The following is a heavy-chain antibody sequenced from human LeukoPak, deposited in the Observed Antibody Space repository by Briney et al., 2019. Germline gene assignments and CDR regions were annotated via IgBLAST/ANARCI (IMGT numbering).Heavy chain of an antibody. CDR1: GGSISSGSYY. D-gene: IGHD6-19*01. V-gene: IGHV4-61*02. Sequence: SETLSLTCTVSGGSISSGSYYWSWIRQPAGKGLEWIGRIYTSGSTNYNPSLKSRVTISVDTSKNQFSLKLSSVTAADTAVYYCARGRLLYSSGWPFDYWGQGTLVTVSS. CDR3: ARGRLLYSSGWPFDY. J-gene: IGHJ4*02. CDR2: IYTSGST.